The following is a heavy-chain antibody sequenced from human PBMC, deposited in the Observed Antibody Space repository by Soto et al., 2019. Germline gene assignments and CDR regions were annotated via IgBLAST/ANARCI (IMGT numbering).Heavy chain of an antibody. CDR2: IIPIFGTA. D-gene: IGHD4-17*01. V-gene: IGHV1-69*12. Sequence: QVQLVQSGAEVKKPGSSVKVSCKASGGTFSSYAISWVRQAPGQGLAWMGGIIPIFGTANYAQKFQGRVTITADESTSTAYMELSSLRSEDTAVYYWAREGYGGKSDRWYFDLWGRGTLVTVSS. CDR3: AREGYGGKSDRWYFDL. J-gene: IGHJ2*01. CDR1: GGTFSSYA.